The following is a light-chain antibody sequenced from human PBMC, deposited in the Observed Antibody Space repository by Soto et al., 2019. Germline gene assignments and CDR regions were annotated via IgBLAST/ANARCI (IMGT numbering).Light chain of an antibody. CDR1: TNDVGGYNY. V-gene: IGLV2-14*01. CDR2: EVS. CDR3: NSYTSSTTRPYV. J-gene: IGLJ1*01. Sequence: QSALTQPASVSGCPGQSITISCTGTTNDVGGYNYVSWYQQHPGKAPKLLIFEVSSRPSGVSNRFSGSKSGNTASLTISALQAEDEADYFCNSYTSSTTRPYVFGTGTKVTVL.